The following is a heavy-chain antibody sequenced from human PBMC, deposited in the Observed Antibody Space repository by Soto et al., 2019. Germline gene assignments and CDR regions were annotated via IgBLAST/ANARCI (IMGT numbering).Heavy chain of an antibody. D-gene: IGHD3-3*01. CDR3: ASYITIFGVVRHGMDV. CDR1: GGSISSNNW. Sequence: QVQLQESGPGLVKPSGTLSLTCAVSGGSISSNNWWTWVRQPPGKGLEWIGEISHSGNTNYNPSLKSRVTISIDKSKNQFSLKLRSVTAADTAVYYCASYITIFGVVRHGMDVWGQGTTLTVSS. CDR2: ISHSGNT. J-gene: IGHJ6*02. V-gene: IGHV4-4*02.